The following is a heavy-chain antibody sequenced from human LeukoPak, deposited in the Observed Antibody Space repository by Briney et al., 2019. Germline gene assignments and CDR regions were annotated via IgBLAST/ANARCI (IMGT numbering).Heavy chain of an antibody. CDR3: ARDLHDYYYYYGMDV. Sequence: SETLSLTCAVYGGSFSGYYWSWIRQPPGKGLEWIGYIYYSGSTNYNPSLKSRVTISVDTSKNQFSLKLSSVTAADTAVYYCARDLHDYYYYYGMDVWGQGTTVTVSS. J-gene: IGHJ6*02. V-gene: IGHV4-59*01. CDR2: IYYSGST. CDR1: GGSFSGYY.